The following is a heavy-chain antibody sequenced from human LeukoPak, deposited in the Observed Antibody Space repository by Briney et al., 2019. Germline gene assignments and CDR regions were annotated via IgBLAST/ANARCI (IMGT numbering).Heavy chain of an antibody. CDR3: ARDRAGGVVPAAIDDY. CDR1: GFTFSSYG. D-gene: IGHD2-2*01. CDR2: IWYDGSNK. Sequence: GGSLRLSCAASGFTFSSYGMHWVRQAPGKGLEWVAVIWYDGSNKYYADSVKGRFTISRDNSKNTLYLQMNSLRAEDTAVYYCARDRAGGVVPAAIDDYWGQGTLVTVSS. V-gene: IGHV3-33*01. J-gene: IGHJ4*02.